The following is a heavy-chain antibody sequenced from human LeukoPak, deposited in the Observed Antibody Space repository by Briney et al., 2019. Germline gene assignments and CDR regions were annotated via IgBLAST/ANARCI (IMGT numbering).Heavy chain of an antibody. CDR3: ARKYDFWSGYRRRGYFDY. V-gene: IGHV4-59*12. Sequence: PSETLSLTCTVSGGSISSYYWSWIRQPPGKGLEWIGYIYYSGSTNYNPSLKSRVTISVDTSKNQFSLKLSSVTAADTAVYYCARKYDFWSGYRRRGYFDYWGQGTLVTVSS. CDR1: GGSISSYY. J-gene: IGHJ4*02. D-gene: IGHD3-3*01. CDR2: IYYSGST.